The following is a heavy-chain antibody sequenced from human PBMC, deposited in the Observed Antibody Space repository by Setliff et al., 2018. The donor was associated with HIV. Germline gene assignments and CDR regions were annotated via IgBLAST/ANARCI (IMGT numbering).Heavy chain of an antibody. D-gene: IGHD5-12*01. CDR1: GESFSGYH. J-gene: IGHJ4*02. V-gene: IGHV4-34*01. CDR3: ARASWLVAVRFFDF. Sequence: SETLSLTCAVYGESFSGYHWSWIRQPPGKGLEWIGEINHSGSTNYNSSLKSRVTISLNTSKTQFSLKLSSVTAADTAVYYCARASWLVAVRFFDFWGQGTLVTVSS. CDR2: INHSGST.